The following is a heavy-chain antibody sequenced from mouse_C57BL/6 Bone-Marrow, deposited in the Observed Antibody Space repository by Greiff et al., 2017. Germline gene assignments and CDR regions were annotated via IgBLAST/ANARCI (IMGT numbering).Heavy chain of an antibody. J-gene: IGHJ4*01. Sequence: QVQLQQPGAELVMPGASVKLSCKASGYTFTSYWMHWVKQRPGQGLEWIGEIDPSDSYTNYNQKFKGKSTLTVDKSSSTAYMQLRSLTSEDSAVYYCARDYARDYWCQGNSVTVSS. CDR3: ARDYARDY. CDR1: GYTFTSYW. CDR2: IDPSDSYT. V-gene: IGHV1-69*01.